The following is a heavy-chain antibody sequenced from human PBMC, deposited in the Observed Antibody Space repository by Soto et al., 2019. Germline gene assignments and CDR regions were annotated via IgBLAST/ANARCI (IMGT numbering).Heavy chain of an antibody. V-gene: IGHV1-2*04. CDR1: GYSFTDYH. Sequence: ASVKVSCKASGYSFTDYHIHWVRQAPGQGLEWLGRINPKSGGTSTAQKFQGWVTMTTDTSISTASMELTRLTSDDTAIYYCARGDSTDCSNGVCSFFYNHDMAVWGQGTKVTVSS. J-gene: IGHJ6*02. CDR3: ARGDSTDCSNGVCSFFYNHDMAV. D-gene: IGHD2-8*01. CDR2: INPKSGGT.